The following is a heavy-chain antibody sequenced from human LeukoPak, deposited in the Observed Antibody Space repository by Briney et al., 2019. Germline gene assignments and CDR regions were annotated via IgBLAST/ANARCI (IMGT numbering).Heavy chain of an antibody. V-gene: IGHV3-23*01. CDR1: GFTFNNYA. CDR2: ISGSGGTT. Sequence: PGGSLRLSCAASGFTFNNYAMTWVRQAPGKGQEWVSAISGSGGTTLYADSVKGRFTISRDNSKSTLYLQMNSLRAEDTAVYYCAKDQGIQLWLKYFQHWGQGTLVTVSS. D-gene: IGHD5-18*01. J-gene: IGHJ1*01. CDR3: AKDQGIQLWLKYFQH.